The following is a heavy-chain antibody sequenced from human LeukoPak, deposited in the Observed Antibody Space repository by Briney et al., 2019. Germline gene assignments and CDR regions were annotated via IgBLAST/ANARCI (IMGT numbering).Heavy chain of an antibody. V-gene: IGHV3-66*01. J-gene: IGHJ4*02. Sequence: GGSLRLSCAASGFSVSTFYMSWVRQAPGKGLEWVSVLYTAGPTYYADSVQGRFTISRDNSKNTLFLQMDNLRADDTATYYCARSGPSVLWSKSFDYWGKGALVTVSS. CDR1: GFSVSTFY. CDR3: ARSGPSVLWSKSFDY. D-gene: IGHD3-10*01. CDR2: LYTAGPT.